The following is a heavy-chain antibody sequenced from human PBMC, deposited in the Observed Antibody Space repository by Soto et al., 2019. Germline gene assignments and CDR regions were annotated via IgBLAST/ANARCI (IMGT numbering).Heavy chain of an antibody. CDR2: IVGSGGPT. Sequence: GGSLRLSCAASGLTFNNDAMTWVRQAPGKWLEWVSGIVGSGGPTYYADSVKGRFTISRDDSKNTVFLQMNSLRAEDTAVYYCARDLRGGTYFDYWGQGALVTVSS. CDR3: ARDLRGGTYFDY. D-gene: IGHD2-15*01. CDR1: GLTFNNDA. J-gene: IGHJ4*02. V-gene: IGHV3-23*01.